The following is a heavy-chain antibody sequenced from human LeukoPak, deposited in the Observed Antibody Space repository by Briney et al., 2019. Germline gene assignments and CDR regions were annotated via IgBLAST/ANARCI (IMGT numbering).Heavy chain of an antibody. J-gene: IGHJ4*02. CDR2: ISGSGGST. V-gene: IGHV3-23*01. CDR3: AKGLRGSYWYFDY. CDR1: GFTLSSYA. Sequence: PGGSLRLSCAASGFTLSSYAMSWVRQAPGKGLEWVSAISGSGGSTYYADSVKGRFTISRDNSKNTLYLQMNSLRAEDTAVYYCAKGLRGSYWYFDYWGQGTLVTVSS. D-gene: IGHD1-26*01.